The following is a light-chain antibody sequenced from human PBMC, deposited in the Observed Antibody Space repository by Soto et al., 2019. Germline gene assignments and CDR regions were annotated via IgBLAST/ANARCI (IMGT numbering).Light chain of an antibody. V-gene: IGKV1-5*01. CDR3: QQYDNWPIT. Sequence: DIQMTQSPSTLSASVGDRVTITCRAAQSISTWLAWYQQKPGKAPKLLIYDASNLESGVPSRFSGSGSGTEFTLTISSLQSEDFAVYFCQQYDNWPITFGQGTRLEIK. CDR2: DAS. CDR1: QSISTW. J-gene: IGKJ5*01.